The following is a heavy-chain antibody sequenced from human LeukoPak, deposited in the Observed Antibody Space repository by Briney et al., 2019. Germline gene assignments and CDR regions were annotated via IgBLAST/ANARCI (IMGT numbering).Heavy chain of an antibody. D-gene: IGHD3-3*01. CDR1: GGSISSYY. V-gene: IGHV4-59*01. J-gene: IGHJ4*02. CDR3: ARVSYDFWSGYYYYFDY. Sequence: SETLSLTCTVAGGSISSYYWSWIRQPPGKGLEWIGYIYYSGSTNYNPSLKSRVTISVDTSTNQFSLKLSSVTAADTAVYYCARVSYDFWSGYYYYFDYWGQGTLVTVSS. CDR2: IYYSGST.